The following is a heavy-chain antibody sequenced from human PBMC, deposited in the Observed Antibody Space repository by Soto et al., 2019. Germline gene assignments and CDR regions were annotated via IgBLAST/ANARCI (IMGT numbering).Heavy chain of an antibody. CDR2: IYSSGST. D-gene: IGHD6-6*01. Sequence: PSETLSLTCSVSGGSIRRSSYYWGWIRQTPGKGLEWIGCIYSSGSTYYNPSLNSRVTISVDTSKNQFSLKLSSVTAADAAVYYCARAIAGRPDVFDYWGQGTLVTVS. CDR1: GGSIRRSSYY. CDR3: ARAIAGRPDVFDY. V-gene: IGHV4-39*07. J-gene: IGHJ4*02.